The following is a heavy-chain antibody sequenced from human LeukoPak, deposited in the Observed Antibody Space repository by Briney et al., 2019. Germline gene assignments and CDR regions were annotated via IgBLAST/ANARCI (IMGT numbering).Heavy chain of an antibody. J-gene: IGHJ4*02. V-gene: IGHV1-69*13. D-gene: IGHD6-13*01. CDR3: ARIAAAGTHPFDY. CDR2: IIPIFGTA. Sequence: SVKVSCKASGGTFSSYAISWVRQAPGQGLEWMGGIIPIFGTANYAQKFQGRVTITADDSTSTAYMELSSLRSEDTAVYYCARIAAAGTHPFDYWGQGTLVTVSS. CDR1: GGTFSSYA.